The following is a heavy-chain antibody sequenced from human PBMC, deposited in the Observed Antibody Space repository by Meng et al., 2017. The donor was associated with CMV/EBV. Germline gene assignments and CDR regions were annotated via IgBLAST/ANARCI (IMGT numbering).Heavy chain of an antibody. CDR1: GFTFSSYG. CDR2: IRYDGSNK. V-gene: IGHV3-30*02. Sequence: GGSLRLSCAASGFTFSSYGMHWVRQAPGKGLEWVAFIRYDGSNKYYADSVKGRFTISRDNSKNTLYLQMNGLRAEDTAVYYCAKEGSSDSSGWGWYYWGQGTLVTVSS. J-gene: IGHJ4*02. D-gene: IGHD6-19*01. CDR3: AKEGSSDSSGWGWYY.